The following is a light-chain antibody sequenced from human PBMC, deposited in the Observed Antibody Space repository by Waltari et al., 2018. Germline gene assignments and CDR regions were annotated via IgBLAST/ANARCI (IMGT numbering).Light chain of an antibody. CDR3: GTWDSSLSGAV. J-gene: IGLJ7*01. V-gene: IGLV1-51*02. CDR1: HSNIGNKY. Sequence: QSVLTQPPSVSAAPGQRVTISCSGGHSNIGNKYVSWYRQFPGTAPKLLSYENSERTSGVPGRFSGSKCGTSATFDITGLQAGDEADYYCGTWDSSLSGAVFGGGTHLTVL. CDR2: ENS.